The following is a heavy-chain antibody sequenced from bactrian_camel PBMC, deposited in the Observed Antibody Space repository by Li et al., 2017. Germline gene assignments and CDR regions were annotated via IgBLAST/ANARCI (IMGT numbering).Heavy chain of an antibody. CDR2: IYSDGSNT. CDR3: NIDVGPVCYGLGGPTQYNY. CDR1: GFTFHEND. D-gene: IGHD5*01. Sequence: HVQLVESGGGLVQPGGSLRLSCAASGFTFHENDMSWVRQAPGKGLEWVSRIYSDGSNTYYADSVKGRFTISRDNAKNTLYLQMNSLKPEDTAVYYCNIDVGPVCYGLGGPTQYNYWGQGTQVTVS. J-gene: IGHJ4*01. V-gene: IGHV3-2*01.